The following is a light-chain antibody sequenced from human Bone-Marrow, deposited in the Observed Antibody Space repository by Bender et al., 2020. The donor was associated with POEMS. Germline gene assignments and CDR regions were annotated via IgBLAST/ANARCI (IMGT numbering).Light chain of an antibody. CDR1: SSDVGGYNF. Sequence: QSALTQPPSASGSPGQSVTISCTGTSSDVGGYNFVSWYQQHPGKVPKLMIYEVSKRPSGVPDRFSGSKSGNTASLTVSGLQAEDEADYYCCSYAGGGTYVFGSGTKVTVL. CDR3: CSYAGGGTYV. V-gene: IGLV2-8*01. J-gene: IGLJ1*01. CDR2: EVS.